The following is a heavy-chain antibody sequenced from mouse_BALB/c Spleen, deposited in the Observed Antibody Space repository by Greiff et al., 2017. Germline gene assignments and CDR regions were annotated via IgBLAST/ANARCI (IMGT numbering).Heavy chain of an antibody. D-gene: IGHD1-1*01. Sequence: EVQGVESGGGLVKPGGSLKLSCAASGFTFSSYAMSWVRQSPEKRLEWVAEISSGGSYTYYPDTVTGRFTISRDNAKNTLYLEMSSLRSEDTAMYYCARSYGSSDYFDYWGQGTTLTVSS. CDR2: ISSGGSYT. CDR3: ARSYGSSDYFDY. J-gene: IGHJ2*01. CDR1: GFTFSSYA. V-gene: IGHV5-9-4*01.